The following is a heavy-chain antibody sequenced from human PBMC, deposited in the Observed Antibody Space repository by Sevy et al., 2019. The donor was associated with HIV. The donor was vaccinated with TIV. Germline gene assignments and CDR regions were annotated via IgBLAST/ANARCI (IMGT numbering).Heavy chain of an antibody. CDR1: GYTFNNAW. CDR3: TGATVFGATWFDP. D-gene: IGHD3-3*01. V-gene: IGHV3-15*01. Sequence: GGSLRLSCAASGYTFNNAWMSWVRQAPGKGLEWLGRIKSKTDGGSAGYASPGKGRFTISRDDSKSTLYLQMNRLGTEDTGVYYCTGATVFGATWFDPWGQGALVTVSS. CDR2: IKSKTDGGSA. J-gene: IGHJ5*02.